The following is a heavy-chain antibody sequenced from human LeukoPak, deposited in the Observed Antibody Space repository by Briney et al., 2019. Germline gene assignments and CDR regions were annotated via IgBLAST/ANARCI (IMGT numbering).Heavy chain of an antibody. CDR3: ARVTYYYDSSGYFYIDY. CDR1: GFSLSTRGMC. Sequence: ESGPTLVNPTQTLTLTCTFSGFSLSTRGMCVSWIRQPPGKALEWLARIDWDDDKYYSTSLKTRLTISKDTSKNQVVLTMTNMDPVDTATYYCARVTYYYDSSGYFYIDYWGQGTLVTVSS. D-gene: IGHD3-22*01. J-gene: IGHJ4*02. V-gene: IGHV2-70*11. CDR2: IDWDDDK.